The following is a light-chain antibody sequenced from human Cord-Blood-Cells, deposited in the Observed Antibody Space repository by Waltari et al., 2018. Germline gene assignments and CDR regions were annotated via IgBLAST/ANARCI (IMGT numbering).Light chain of an antibody. V-gene: IGKV1-8*01. CDR1: QGISSY. J-gene: IGKJ3*01. CDR2: AAS. Sequence: AIRITQSPSSLSASTGDRVTITCRASQGISSYLAWYQQKPGKAPKLLIYAASTLQSGVASRFSGSGSGTDFTLTISCLQSEDFATYYCQQYYSYPFTFGPGTKVDIK. CDR3: QQYYSYPFT.